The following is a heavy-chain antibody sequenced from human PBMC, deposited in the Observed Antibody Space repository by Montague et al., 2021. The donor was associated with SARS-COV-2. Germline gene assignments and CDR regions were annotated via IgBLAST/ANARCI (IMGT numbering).Heavy chain of an antibody. J-gene: IGHJ4*02. CDR3: ARASWIVATVPDY. CDR2: ISPSGDYI. V-gene: IGHV3-21*01. CDR1: GGSISSSTYY. D-gene: IGHD5-12*01. Sequence: ETLSLTCTVSGGSISSSTYYWGWIRQPPGKGLEWVSSISPSGDYIYSADSLKGRFIISRDNAKNSLYLQMSSLRAEDTAIYYYARASWIVATVPDYWGQGTLVTVSS.